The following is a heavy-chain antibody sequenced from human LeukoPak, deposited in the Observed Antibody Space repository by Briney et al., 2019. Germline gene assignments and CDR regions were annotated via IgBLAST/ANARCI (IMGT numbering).Heavy chain of an antibody. CDR3: AKDKRSRSTWAPGVDHYGMDV. V-gene: IGHV3-30*18. CDR2: ISYDGSNK. D-gene: IGHD2-2*01. J-gene: IGHJ6*02. CDR1: GFTFSGYG. Sequence: GGSLRLSCAASGFTFSGYGMHWVRQAPGKGLEWVAVISYDGSNKYYAGSMKGPFTISRDNSKNTLYLQMDSLRGEDTAVYYCAKDKRSRSTWAPGVDHYGMDVWGQGTTVSVSS.